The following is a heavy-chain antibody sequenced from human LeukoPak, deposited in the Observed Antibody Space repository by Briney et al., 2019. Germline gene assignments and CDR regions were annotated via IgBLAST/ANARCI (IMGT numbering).Heavy chain of an antibody. Sequence: PSETLSLTCTVSGGSISSYYWSWIRQPAGMGLEWIGRIYTSGSTNYNPSLKSRVTMSVDTSKNQFSLKLSSVTAADTAVYYCARGIAAAGYNNWFDPWGQGTLVTVSS. V-gene: IGHV4-4*07. CDR2: IYTSGST. D-gene: IGHD6-13*01. CDR1: GGSISSYY. CDR3: ARGIAAAGYNNWFDP. J-gene: IGHJ5*02.